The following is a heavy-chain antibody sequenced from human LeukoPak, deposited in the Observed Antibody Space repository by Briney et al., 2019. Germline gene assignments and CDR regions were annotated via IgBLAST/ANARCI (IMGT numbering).Heavy chain of an antibody. J-gene: IGHJ4*02. CDR2: INPSSGST. D-gene: IGHD5-18*01. Sequence: ASVKVSCKASGYTFTTYYMHWARQAPGQGLEWMGIINPSSGSTSYAQKFQGRVTMTRDTSTSTVYMELSSMRSEDKAIYYCARVLGAHRYGSIDHWGQGTLVTVSS. CDR3: ARVLGAHRYGSIDH. CDR1: GYTFTTYY. V-gene: IGHV1-46*01.